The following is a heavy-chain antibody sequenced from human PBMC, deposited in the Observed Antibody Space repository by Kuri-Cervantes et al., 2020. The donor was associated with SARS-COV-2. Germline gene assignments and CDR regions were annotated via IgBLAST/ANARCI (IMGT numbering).Heavy chain of an antibody. CDR2: ISAYNGNT. Sequence: ASVKVSCKASGGTFSSYAISWVRQAPGQGLEWMGWISAYNGNTNYAQKLQGRVTMTTDTSTSTAYMELRSLRSDDTAVYYCARDLHDYGDYGIDYWGQGTLVTVSS. CDR3: ARDLHDYGDYGIDY. V-gene: IGHV1-18*01. CDR1: GGTFSSYA. J-gene: IGHJ4*02. D-gene: IGHD4-17*01.